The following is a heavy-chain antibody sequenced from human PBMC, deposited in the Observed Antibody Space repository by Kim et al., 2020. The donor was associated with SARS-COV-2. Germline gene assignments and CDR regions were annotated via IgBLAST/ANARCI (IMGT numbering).Heavy chain of an antibody. D-gene: IGHD2-8*01. Sequence: GGSLRLSCAASGFIVSDNYMTWVRQAPGKGLEWVSVIYSGGRTSYPDSVKGRFTISRDNSTNTLYLQMNSLRGEETAVYYCARVCTDGVCYRRAFGIWGPGTKGNGSS. J-gene: IGHJ3*02. CDR1: GFIVSDNY. V-gene: IGHV3-66*01. CDR2: IYSGGRT. CDR3: ARVCTDGVCYRRAFGI.